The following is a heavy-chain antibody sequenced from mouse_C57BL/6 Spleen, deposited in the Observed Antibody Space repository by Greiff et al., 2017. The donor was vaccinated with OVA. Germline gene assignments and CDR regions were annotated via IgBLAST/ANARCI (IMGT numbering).Heavy chain of an antibody. J-gene: IGHJ3*01. CDR3: TPREDGPDGGFAY. Sequence: VQLQQSGAELVRPGASVKLSCTASGFNIKDYYMHWVKQRPEQGLEWIGRIDPEDGDTEYAPKFQGKATMTADTSSNTAYLQLSSLTSEDTAVYYCTPREDGPDGGFAYWGQGTLVTVSA. V-gene: IGHV14-1*01. CDR2: IDPEDGDT. CDR1: GFNIKDYY. D-gene: IGHD2-3*01.